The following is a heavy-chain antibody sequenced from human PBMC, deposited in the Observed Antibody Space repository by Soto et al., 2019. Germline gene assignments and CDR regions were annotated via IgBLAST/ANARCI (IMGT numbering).Heavy chain of an antibody. CDR3: EKGVYGDYVSDY. CDR1: GFMFSSYG. J-gene: IGHJ4*02. CDR2: ISGSGDRS. V-gene: IGHV3-23*01. D-gene: IGHD4-17*01. Sequence: EVQLLESGGGLVQPGGSLRLSCVASGFMFSSYGMSWVRQAPGKGLEWVSAISGSGDRSYYADSVKGRFTISRDNSKNTRHLQMNSLRAEDTAVYDCEKGVYGDYVSDYWGQGTLVTVSS.